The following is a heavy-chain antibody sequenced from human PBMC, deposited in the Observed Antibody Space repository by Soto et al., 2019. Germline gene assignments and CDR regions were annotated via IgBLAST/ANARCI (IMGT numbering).Heavy chain of an antibody. V-gene: IGHV1-69*01. J-gene: IGHJ4*02. D-gene: IGHD6-6*01. CDR1: GGTFSSYA. CDR2: IIPIFGTA. CDR3: ARDLSEYSSSYLTPFDY. Sequence: QVQLVQSGAEVKKPGSSVKVSCKASGGTFSSYAISWVRQAPGQGLEWMGGIIPIFGTANYAQKFQGRVTITADESTSTAYMELSSLRSEDTAVYYCARDLSEYSSSYLTPFDYWGQGTLVTVSS.